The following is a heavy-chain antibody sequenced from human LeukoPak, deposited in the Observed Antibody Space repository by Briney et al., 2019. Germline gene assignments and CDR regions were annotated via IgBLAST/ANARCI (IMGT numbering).Heavy chain of an antibody. D-gene: IGHD6-19*01. Sequence: GGSLTLSCEASGLHLRTYWMSWLRQAPGKRPEWVANIKEDGSQIEYLDSVKGRFTIYRDNAKNSLYRQMKTLRVEDTAVYYGARGSSANWLDPWGQGTLVSVSS. CDR2: IKEDGSQI. J-gene: IGHJ5*02. CDR3: ARGSSANWLDP. V-gene: IGHV3-7*01. CDR1: GLHLRTYW.